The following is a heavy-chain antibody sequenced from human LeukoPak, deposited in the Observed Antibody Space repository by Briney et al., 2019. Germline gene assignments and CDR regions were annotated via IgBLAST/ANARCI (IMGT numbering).Heavy chain of an antibody. D-gene: IGHD5-18*01. CDR3: AREPPRYSYGSYYFDY. CDR1: GFTFSSYS. Sequence: GGSLRLSCAASGFTFSSYSMNWVRQAPGKGLEWVSSISSSSSYIYYVDSVKGRFTISRDNAKNSLYLQMNSLRAEDTAVYYCAREPPRYSYGSYYFDYWGQGTLVTVSS. J-gene: IGHJ4*02. V-gene: IGHV3-21*01. CDR2: ISSSSSYI.